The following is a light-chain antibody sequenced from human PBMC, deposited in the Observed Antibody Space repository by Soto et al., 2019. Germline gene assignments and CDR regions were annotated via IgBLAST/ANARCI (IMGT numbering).Light chain of an antibody. Sequence: QSALTQPASVSGSPGQSITISCTGTSSDVGGYNFVSWYQQYPGKAPKLMIYEVTNRPSGVSNRFSGSKSGNTASLTISGLQAEDEADYYCSSYISTSTYVFGTGTKLTVL. CDR1: SSDVGGYNF. CDR3: SSYISTSTYV. V-gene: IGLV2-14*01. J-gene: IGLJ1*01. CDR2: EVT.